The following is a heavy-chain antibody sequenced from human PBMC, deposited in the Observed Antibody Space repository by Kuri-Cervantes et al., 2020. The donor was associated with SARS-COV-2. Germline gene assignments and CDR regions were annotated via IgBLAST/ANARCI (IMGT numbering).Heavy chain of an antibody. CDR3: ARGRRYDFWSGNQNY. D-gene: IGHD3-3*01. CDR2: INPNSGGT. J-gene: IGHJ4*02. CDR1: GYTFTGYY. Sequence: ASVKVSCKASGYTFTGYYMHWVRQAPGQGLEWMGWINPNSGGTNYAQKFQGRVTMTRDTSISTAYMELSRLRSDDTAVYYCARGRRYDFWSGNQNYWGQGTLVTVSS. V-gene: IGHV1-2*02.